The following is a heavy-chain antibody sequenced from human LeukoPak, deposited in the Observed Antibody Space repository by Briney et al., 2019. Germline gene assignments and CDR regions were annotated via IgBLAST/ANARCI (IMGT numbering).Heavy chain of an antibody. V-gene: IGHV1-2*02. D-gene: IGHD1-20*01. Sequence: EASVKVSCKASGYTFTSYGISWVRQAPGQGLEWMGWINPNSGGTNYAQKFQGRVTMTRDTSISTAYMELSRLRSDDTAVYYCARFNWNPDYWGQGTLVTVSS. CDR3: ARFNWNPDY. CDR1: GYTFTSYG. CDR2: INPNSGGT. J-gene: IGHJ4*02.